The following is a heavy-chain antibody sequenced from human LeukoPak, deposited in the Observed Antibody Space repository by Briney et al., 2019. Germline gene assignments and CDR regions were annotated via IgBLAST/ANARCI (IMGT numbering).Heavy chain of an antibody. V-gene: IGHV3-9*01. CDR3: AKVRGGELLAAFDI. CDR1: GFTFDDYA. J-gene: IGHJ3*02. D-gene: IGHD1-26*01. Sequence: GGSLRLSCAASGFTFDDYAMHWVRQASGKGLEWVSGISWNSGNIGYADSVKGRFTISRDNAKNPLYLQMNSLRAEDTALFYCAKVRGGELLAAFDIWGQGTMVTVSS. CDR2: ISWNSGNI.